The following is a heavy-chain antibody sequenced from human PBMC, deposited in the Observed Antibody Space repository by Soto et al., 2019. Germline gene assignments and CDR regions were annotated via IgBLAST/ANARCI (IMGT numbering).Heavy chain of an antibody. Sequence: EQSGAEVKRPGSSVKVSCEASGGTFSNYAISWVRQAHGQGLEWMGGILPLSGTGNYPQKFQGRVTITADESSSTIYLELRSLRSEDAAVYYCVRHTWGVTVADTDDYYYGMDVWGQGTTVIVSS. V-gene: IGHV1-69*01. CDR1: GGTFSNYA. J-gene: IGHJ6*02. D-gene: IGHD4-17*01. CDR3: VRHTWGVTVADTDDYYYGMDV. CDR2: ILPLSGTG.